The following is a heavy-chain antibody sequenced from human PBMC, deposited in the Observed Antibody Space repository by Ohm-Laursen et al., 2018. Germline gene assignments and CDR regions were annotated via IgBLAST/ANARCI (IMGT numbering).Heavy chain of an antibody. J-gene: IGHJ4*02. D-gene: IGHD3-10*01. CDR3: AKENPSYFYDY. CDR1: GFTFSNHG. CDR2: ISRDGSTK. V-gene: IGHV3-30*18. Sequence: SLRLSCTSPGFTFSNHGMHWVRQAPGKGLEWVAIISRDGSTKYYGDSVKGRFTISRDDSKNTLFLQMSALRAEDTALYYCAKENPSYFYDYWGQGTLVTVSS.